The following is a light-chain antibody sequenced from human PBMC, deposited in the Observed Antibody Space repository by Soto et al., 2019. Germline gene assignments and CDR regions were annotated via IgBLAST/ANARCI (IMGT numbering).Light chain of an antibody. CDR1: QSVSSY. J-gene: IGKJ1*01. V-gene: IGKV3-11*01. Sequence: EIVLTQSPGTLSLSPGEISTLSCRSSQSVSSYLAWYQQKPGQAPRLLIYDASNRATGIPARFSGSGSGTDFTLTISSLEPEDFAVYYCQQRSNWPPWTFGQGTKVDIK. CDR3: QQRSNWPPWT. CDR2: DAS.